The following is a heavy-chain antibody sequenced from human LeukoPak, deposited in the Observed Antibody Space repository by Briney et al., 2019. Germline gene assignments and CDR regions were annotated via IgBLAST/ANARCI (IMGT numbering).Heavy chain of an antibody. CDR3: AKASTLYSTSFCYFDY. Sequence: GGSLRLSCAASGFTFSSYAMSWVRQAPGKGLEWVSAISGSGGSTYYADSVKGRFTISRDNSKNTLYLQMNSLRAEDTAVYYCAKASTLYSTSFCYFDYWGQGTLVTVSS. CDR2: ISGSGGST. J-gene: IGHJ4*02. V-gene: IGHV3-23*01. CDR1: GFTFSSYA. D-gene: IGHD6-6*01.